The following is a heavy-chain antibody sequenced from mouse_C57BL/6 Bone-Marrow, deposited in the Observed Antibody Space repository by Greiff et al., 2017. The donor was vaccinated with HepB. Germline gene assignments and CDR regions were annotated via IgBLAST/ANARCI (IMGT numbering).Heavy chain of an antibody. V-gene: IGHV5-12*01. Sequence: EVMLVESGGGLVQPGGSLKLSCAASGFTFSDYYMYWVRQTPEKRLEWVAYISNGGGSTYYPDTVKGRFTISRDNAKNTLYLQMSRLKSEDTAMYYCASPCISNYVSWFAYWGQGTLVTVSA. CDR3: ASPCISNYVSWFAY. CDR2: ISNGGGST. J-gene: IGHJ3*01. CDR1: GFTFSDYY. D-gene: IGHD2-5*01.